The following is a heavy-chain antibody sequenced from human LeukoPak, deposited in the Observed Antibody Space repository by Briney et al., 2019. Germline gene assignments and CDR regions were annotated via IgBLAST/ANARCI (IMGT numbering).Heavy chain of an antibody. V-gene: IGHV4-61*02. CDR1: GGSISSGAYY. J-gene: IGHJ6*03. Sequence: SETLSLTCTVSGGSISSGAYYWSWIRQPAGKGLEWIGRIYTSGSTNYNPSLKSRVTMSVDTSKNQFSLKLSSVTAADTAVYYCARAPRPGGHYYYYYMDVWGKGTTVTISS. CDR3: ARAPRPGGHYYYYYMDV. D-gene: IGHD2-15*01. CDR2: IYTSGST.